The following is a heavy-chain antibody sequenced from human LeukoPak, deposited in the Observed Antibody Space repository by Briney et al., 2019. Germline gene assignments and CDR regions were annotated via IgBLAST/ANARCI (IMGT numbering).Heavy chain of an antibody. V-gene: IGHV1-2*02. J-gene: IGHJ5*02. CDR2: INPNSGGT. CDR1: GYTFTGYY. Sequence: GASVKVSCKASGYTFTGYYMHWVRQAPGQGLEWMGWINPNSGGTKYAQKFQGRVTMTRDTAISTAYMELSRLRSDDTAVYYCAKDTRPPDWFDPWGQGTLVTVSS. CDR3: AKDTRPPDWFDP.